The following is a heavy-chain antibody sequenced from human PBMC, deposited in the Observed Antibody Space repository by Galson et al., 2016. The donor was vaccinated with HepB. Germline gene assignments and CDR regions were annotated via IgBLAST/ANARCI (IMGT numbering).Heavy chain of an antibody. Sequence: QSGAEVKKPGESLKISCRGSGYRFTSYWIGWVRQMPGKGLEWVGIIYPGDSATRYSPSFQGRVTISADKSINTAYLQLGSLKASDTAMYYCARVHFYYGMDVWSQGTTGTVSS. J-gene: IGHJ6*02. V-gene: IGHV5-51*01. CDR2: IYPGDSAT. CDR3: ARVHFYYGMDV. CDR1: GYRFTSYW.